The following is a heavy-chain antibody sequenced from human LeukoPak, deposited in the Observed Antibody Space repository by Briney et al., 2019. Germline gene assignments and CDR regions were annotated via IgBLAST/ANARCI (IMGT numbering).Heavy chain of an antibody. J-gene: IGHJ4*02. CDR3: AREAVEMGRTFDY. CDR1: VGSLSSYY. V-gene: IGHV4-59*01. CDR2: IYYSGST. Sequence: SETLSLTCTVSVGSLSSYYWSWIRQPPGKGLEWIGYIYYSGSTNYNPSLKSRVTISVDTSKNQFSLKLSSVTAADTAVYYCAREAVEMGRTFDYWGQGTLVTVSS. D-gene: IGHD5-24*01.